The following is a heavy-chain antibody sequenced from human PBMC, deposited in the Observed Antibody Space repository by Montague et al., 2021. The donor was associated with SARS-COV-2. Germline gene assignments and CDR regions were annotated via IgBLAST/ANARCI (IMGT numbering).Heavy chain of an antibody. CDR1: GFPFSTFW. V-gene: IGHV3-7*01. CDR3: ARDLNPAIPVVWYYYYGMDV. J-gene: IGHJ6*02. CDR2: ITQDGSEK. Sequence: SLRLSCAASGFPFSTFWMTWVRQPPGKGLEWVATITQDGSEKYNVDSVKGRFTISRDNAKKSLSLQMNSLRAEDTAVYYCARDLNPAIPVVWYYYYGMDVWGQGTTVTVSS. D-gene: IGHD2-2*02.